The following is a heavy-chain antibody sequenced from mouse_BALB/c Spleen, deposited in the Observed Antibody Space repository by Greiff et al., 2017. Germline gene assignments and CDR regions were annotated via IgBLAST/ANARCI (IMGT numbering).Heavy chain of an antibody. D-gene: IGHD1-1*01. CDR3: ARGDYGSSYAWFAY. V-gene: IGHV5-6-5*01. CDR1: GFTFSSYA. Sequence: EVKLMESGGGLVKPGGSLKLSCAASGFTFSSYAMSWVRQTPEKRLEWVASISSGGSTYYPDSVKGRFTISRDNAWNILYLQMSSLRSEDTAMYYCARGDYGSSYAWFAYWGQGTLVTVSA. CDR2: ISSGGST. J-gene: IGHJ3*01.